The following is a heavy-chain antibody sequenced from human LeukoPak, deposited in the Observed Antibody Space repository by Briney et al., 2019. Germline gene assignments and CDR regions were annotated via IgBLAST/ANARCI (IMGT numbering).Heavy chain of an antibody. Sequence: PSETLSLTCTVSGGSISSRSYYWGWIRQPPGKGLEWIGSIYYSGSTYYNPSLRSRVTISVDTSKNQFSLKLSSVTAADTAVYYCARRVIAVAGTIRYFDYWGQGTLVTVSS. J-gene: IGHJ4*02. V-gene: IGHV4-39*01. CDR1: GGSISSRSYY. CDR2: IYYSGST. CDR3: ARRVIAVAGTIRYFDY. D-gene: IGHD6-19*01.